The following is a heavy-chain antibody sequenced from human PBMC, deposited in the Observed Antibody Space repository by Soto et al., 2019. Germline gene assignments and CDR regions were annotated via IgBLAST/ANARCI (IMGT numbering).Heavy chain of an antibody. CDR3: AKYQEYCSGGSCYLLDY. V-gene: IGHV3-23*01. D-gene: IGHD2-15*01. J-gene: IGHJ4*02. CDR2: ISGSGGST. CDR1: GFTFSSYA. Sequence: GESLKISCAASGFTFSSYAMSWVRQAPGKGLEWVSAISGSGGSTYYADSVKGRFTISRDNSKNTLYLQMNSLRAEDTAVYYCAKYQEYCSGGSCYLLDYWGQGTLVTVSS.